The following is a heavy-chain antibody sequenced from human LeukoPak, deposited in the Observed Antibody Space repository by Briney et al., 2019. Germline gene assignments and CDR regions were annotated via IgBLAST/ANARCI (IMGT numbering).Heavy chain of an antibody. CDR3: ARDRVRGNSNPYFDY. J-gene: IGHJ4*02. Sequence: SETLSLTCAVSGGSISSGGYSWSWIRQPPGKGLEWIGYIYYSGSTNYNPSLKSRVTISVDTSKNQFSLKLSSVTAADTAVYYCARDRVRGNSNPYFDYWGQGTLVTVSS. CDR1: GGSISSGGYS. V-gene: IGHV4-61*08. CDR2: IYYSGST. D-gene: IGHD4-11*01.